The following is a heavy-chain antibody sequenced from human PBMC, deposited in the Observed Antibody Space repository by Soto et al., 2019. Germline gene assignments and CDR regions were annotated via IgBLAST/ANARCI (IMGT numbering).Heavy chain of an antibody. D-gene: IGHD4-4*01. Sequence: GALRLSCAASGFTVSSNYMSWVRQAPGKGLEWVSVIYSGGSTYYADSVKGRFTISRDNSKNTLYLQMNSLRAEDTAVYYCAREEGSDYSNLDYWGQGTLVTVSS. CDR2: IYSGGST. J-gene: IGHJ4*02. CDR1: GFTVSSNY. CDR3: AREEGSDYSNLDY. V-gene: IGHV3-53*01.